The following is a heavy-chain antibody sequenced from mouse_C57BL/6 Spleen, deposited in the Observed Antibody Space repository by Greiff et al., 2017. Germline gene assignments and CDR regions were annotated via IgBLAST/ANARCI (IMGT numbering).Heavy chain of an antibody. J-gene: IGHJ1*03. Sequence: QVQLKESGPELVKPGASVKISCKASGYAFSSSWMNWVKQRPGKGLEWIGRIYPGDGDTNYNGKFKGKATLTADKSSSTAYMQLSSLTSEDSAVYFCATSITTVVDHWYFDVWGTGTTVTVSS. CDR3: ATSITTVVDHWYFDV. CDR1: GYAFSSSW. CDR2: IYPGDGDT. V-gene: IGHV1-82*01. D-gene: IGHD1-1*01.